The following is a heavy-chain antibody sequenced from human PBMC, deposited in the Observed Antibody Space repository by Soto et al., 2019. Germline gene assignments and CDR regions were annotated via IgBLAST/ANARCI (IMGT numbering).Heavy chain of an antibody. CDR1: GFTFSTYS. V-gene: IGHV3-21*01. Sequence: PGGSLRLSCAASGFTFSTYSMNWVCQAPGKGLEWVSYISSSSTYIYYADSVKGRFTISRDNAKNSLYLQMNSLRAEDTAVYYCLIAVAGSFAPDYWGQGTLVTVSS. CDR2: ISSSSTYI. D-gene: IGHD6-19*01. J-gene: IGHJ4*02. CDR3: LIAVAGSFAPDY.